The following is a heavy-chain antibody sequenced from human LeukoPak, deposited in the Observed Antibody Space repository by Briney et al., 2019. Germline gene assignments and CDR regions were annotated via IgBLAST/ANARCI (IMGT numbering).Heavy chain of an antibody. J-gene: IGHJ5*02. CDR2: ISGSGGST. CDR1: GFTFNSYA. Sequence: GGSLRLSCAASGFTFNSYAMSWVRQAPGKGLEWVSAISGSGGSTYYADSVKGRFTISRDNSKNTLYLQMNSLRAEDTAVYYCAKGAYYDFWSGYGPSNWFDPWGQGTLVTVSS. V-gene: IGHV3-23*01. CDR3: AKGAYYDFWSGYGPSNWFDP. D-gene: IGHD3-3*01.